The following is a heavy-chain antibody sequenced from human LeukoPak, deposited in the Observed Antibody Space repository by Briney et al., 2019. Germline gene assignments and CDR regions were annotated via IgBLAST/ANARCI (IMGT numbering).Heavy chain of an antibody. CDR3: ARENSRVIYGPIDP. Sequence: GRSLRLSCAASGFTFSSFGMHWVRQAPGKGLEWVAVIWYDGSNEYYADSVKGRFTISRDNSKNTLYLQMNSLRAEDTAVYYCARENSRVIYGPIDPWGQGTLVTVSS. CDR1: GFTFSSFG. CDR2: IWYDGSNE. D-gene: IGHD2-21*01. J-gene: IGHJ5*02. V-gene: IGHV3-33*01.